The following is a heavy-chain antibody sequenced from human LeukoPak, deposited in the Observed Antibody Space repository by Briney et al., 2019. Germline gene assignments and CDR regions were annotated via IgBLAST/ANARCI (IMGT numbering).Heavy chain of an antibody. CDR2: IYSGGRT. CDR1: GFTVSNTY. D-gene: IGHD3-10*01. V-gene: IGHV3-66*01. Sequence: GGSLRLSCAASGFTVSNTYMSWVRQAPGKGLEWVSVIYSGGRTYYADSVKDRFATSRDASKNTLYLQMNSLRAEDTAVYYCASPASSGEHGSYFFAYWGQGTLVTVSS. CDR3: ASPASSGEHGSYFFAY. J-gene: IGHJ4*02.